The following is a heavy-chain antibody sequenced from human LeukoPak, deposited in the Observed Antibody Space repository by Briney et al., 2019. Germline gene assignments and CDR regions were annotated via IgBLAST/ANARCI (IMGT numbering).Heavy chain of an antibody. CDR3: ARIAAAGTADY. V-gene: IGHV3-64D*09. CDR2: ISGDGHST. CDR1: GFTFSDYG. D-gene: IGHD6-13*01. J-gene: IGHJ4*02. Sequence: GGSLRLSCSASGFTFSDYGMNWVRQAPGKGLEYVSAISGDGHSTYYADSLKGRFTISRDNSRKPLYLQMSSLRVEDTAVYYCARIAAAGTADYWGQGTLVTVSS.